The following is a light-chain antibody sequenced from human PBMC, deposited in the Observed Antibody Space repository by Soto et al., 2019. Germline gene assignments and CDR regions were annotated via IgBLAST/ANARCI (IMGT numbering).Light chain of an antibody. J-gene: IGKJ1*01. CDR1: QTISSS. V-gene: IGKV1-5*03. Sequence: DIQMTQSPSTLSASVGDRVTITCRASQTISSSLAWYQQKPGKAPKPLIYRASSLDSGVPSRFSGSGSGTEFTLTIISLQPDDFATYFCQHMATFGQGTKVEIK. CDR3: QHMAT. CDR2: RAS.